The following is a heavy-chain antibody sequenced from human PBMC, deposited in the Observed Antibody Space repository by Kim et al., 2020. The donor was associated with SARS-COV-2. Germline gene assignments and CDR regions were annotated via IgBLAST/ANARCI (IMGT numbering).Heavy chain of an antibody. V-gene: IGHV4-31*03. D-gene: IGHD3-16*01. Sequence: SETLSLTCTVSGGSISSGDYYWSWIRQHPGKGLEWIGYIHYSGSTYYNPSLKSRATISRDTSKNQFSLKLNSVTAADTAGYYCARQGWDYVWGSQWPNFDYWGQGTLVTVSS. CDR2: IHYSGST. J-gene: IGHJ4*02. CDR1: GGSISSGDYY. CDR3: ARQGWDYVWGSQWPNFDY.